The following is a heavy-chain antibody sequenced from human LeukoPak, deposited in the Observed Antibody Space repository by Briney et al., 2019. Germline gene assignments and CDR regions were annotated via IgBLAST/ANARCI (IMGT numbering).Heavy chain of an antibody. Sequence: SETLSLTCAVSGASISGSGYYWGWIRQPPGKGLEWIGYIYYSGSTNYNPSLKSRVTISVDTSKTQFSLKLSSVTAAATAVYYCARDLYDSSGYYLFDYWGQGTLVTVSS. CDR3: ARDLYDSSGYYLFDY. D-gene: IGHD3-22*01. V-gene: IGHV4-61*05. CDR2: IYYSGST. J-gene: IGHJ4*02. CDR1: GASISGSGYY.